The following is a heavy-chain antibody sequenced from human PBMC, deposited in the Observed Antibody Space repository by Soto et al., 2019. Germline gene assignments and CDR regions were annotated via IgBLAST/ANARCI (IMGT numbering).Heavy chain of an antibody. CDR3: ARGGYSGYGCVWAAFDI. J-gene: IGHJ3*02. CDR1: GFTFSSYD. CDR2: IGTAGDT. V-gene: IGHV3-13*01. D-gene: IGHD5-12*01. Sequence: GGSLRLSCAASGFTFSSYDMHWVRQATGKGLEWVSAIGTAGDTYYPGSVKGRFTISRENAKNFLYLQMNSLRAGDTAVYYCARGGYSGYGCVWAAFDIWGQGTMVTVSS.